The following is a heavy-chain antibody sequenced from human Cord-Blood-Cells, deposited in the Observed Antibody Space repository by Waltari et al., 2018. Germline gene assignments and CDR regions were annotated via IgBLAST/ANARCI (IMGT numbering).Heavy chain of an antibody. CDR2: VNRDSGGR. Sequence: QVQLVQSGAEVKKPGASVKVSCKASGYTFTGYYMHWVRQDPGQGLEWMGWVNRDSGGRNKAQKCQGRVTMTRDTSISTAYMELSRLRSDDTAVDYCARDLTGDRGSGLDYWGQGTLVTVSS. CDR3: ARDLTGDRGSGLDY. D-gene: IGHD7-27*01. V-gene: IGHV1-2*02. CDR1: GYTFTGYY. J-gene: IGHJ4*02.